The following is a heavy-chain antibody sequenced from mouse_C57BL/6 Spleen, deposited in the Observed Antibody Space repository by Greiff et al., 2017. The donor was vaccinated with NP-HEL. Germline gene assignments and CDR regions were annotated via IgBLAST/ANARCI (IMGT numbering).Heavy chain of an antibody. D-gene: IGHD2-4*01. CDR1: GFSLSTSGMG. Sequence: QVTLKESGPGILQSSQTLSLTCSFSGFSLSTSGMGVSWIRQPSGKGLEWLAHIYWDDDKRYNPSLKSRLTISKDTSRNQVFLKITSVDTADTATYYCARRETRGLRRRWYFDVWGTGTTVTVSS. CDR2: IYWDDDK. J-gene: IGHJ1*03. CDR3: ARRETRGLRRRWYFDV. V-gene: IGHV8-12*01.